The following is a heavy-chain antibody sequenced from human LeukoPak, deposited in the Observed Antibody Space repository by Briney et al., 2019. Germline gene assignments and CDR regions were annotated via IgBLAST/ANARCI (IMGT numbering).Heavy chain of an antibody. J-gene: IGHJ4*02. CDR1: GGSISSYY. V-gene: IGHV4-59*08. CDR2: IYYNGSI. D-gene: IGHD3-3*01. CDR3: ARTEWPNVDY. Sequence: SETLSLTCTVSGGSISSYYWSWIRQPPGKGLEWIGYIYYNGSINYNPSLNSRVTISIDTSKNQFSLKLSSVTAADTAVYYCARTEWPNVDYWGQGTLVTVSS.